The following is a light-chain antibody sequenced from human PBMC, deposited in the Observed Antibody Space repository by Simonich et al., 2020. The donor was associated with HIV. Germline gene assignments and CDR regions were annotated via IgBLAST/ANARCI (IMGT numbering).Light chain of an antibody. V-gene: IGKV1-39*01. CDR3: QQSHTTPYT. CDR2: DAS. Sequence: DIQLTQSPSFLSASVGDRLTITCRASQGIRSYLAWYQQKPGKAPKLLIYDASTMQSGVPSRFSGSGSGTDFTLTINSLQPEDFATYYCQQSHTTPYTFGQGTKLDIK. CDR1: QGIRSY. J-gene: IGKJ2*01.